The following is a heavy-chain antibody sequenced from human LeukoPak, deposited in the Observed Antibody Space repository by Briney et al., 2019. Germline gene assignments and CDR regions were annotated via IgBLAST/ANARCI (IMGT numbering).Heavy chain of an antibody. J-gene: IGHJ4*02. V-gene: IGHV3-7*01. Sequence: GGSLRLSCAASGFTFTTYWMTWVRQAPGKGLEWVANIKQDGSATYYADSMKGRFTISRDNAKNSLYLQMNSLRADDTAVYYCATLLDTAGGPYWGQGTLVTVSS. CDR3: ATLLDTAGGPY. CDR2: IKQDGSAT. D-gene: IGHD5-18*01. CDR1: GFTFTTYW.